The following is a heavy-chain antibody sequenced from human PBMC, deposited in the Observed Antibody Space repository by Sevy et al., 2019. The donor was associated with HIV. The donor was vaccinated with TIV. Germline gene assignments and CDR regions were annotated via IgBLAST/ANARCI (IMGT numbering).Heavy chain of an antibody. Sequence: ASVKVSCKASGFTFTSSAVQWVRQARGQRLEWIGWIVVGSGNTNYAQTFQERVTITRDMSTSTAYMELSSLRSEDTAVYYCAALSAGIVGATLWGQGTLVTVSS. J-gene: IGHJ4*02. V-gene: IGHV1-58*01. D-gene: IGHD1-26*01. CDR2: IVVGSGNT. CDR3: AALSAGIVGATL. CDR1: GFTFTSSA.